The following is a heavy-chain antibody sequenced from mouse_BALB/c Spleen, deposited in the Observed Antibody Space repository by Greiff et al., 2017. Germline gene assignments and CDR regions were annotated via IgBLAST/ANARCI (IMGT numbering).Heavy chain of an antibody. D-gene: IGHD1-1*01. CDR1: GYSIPSGYI. CDR2: IHYSGST. CDR3: ERWGTTGFDD. V-gene: IGHV3-1*02. Sequence: VQLQQSGPDLVKPSQSLSLSCTVSGYSIPSGYIWNLIRQFPGNKLEWMGYIHYSGSTNYNPSLKSRISITRDTSKNQFFLQLNSVTTEETATYYCERWGTTGFDDWGQGTTLTVAS. J-gene: IGHJ2*01.